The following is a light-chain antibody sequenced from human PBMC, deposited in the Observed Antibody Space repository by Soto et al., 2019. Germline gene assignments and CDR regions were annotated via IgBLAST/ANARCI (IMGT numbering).Light chain of an antibody. CDR1: ASDVGGYKY. V-gene: IGLV2-14*01. Sequence: QSALTQPASVSGSLGQSITISCSGTASDVGGYKYVSWYQQSPGKVPKLMIYEVSNRPSGVSHRFSGSKSGNTASLTISGLQAEDEADYYCSSYTSSSTLETVFGTGTQLTVL. J-gene: IGLJ1*01. CDR3: SSYTSSSTLETV. CDR2: EVS.